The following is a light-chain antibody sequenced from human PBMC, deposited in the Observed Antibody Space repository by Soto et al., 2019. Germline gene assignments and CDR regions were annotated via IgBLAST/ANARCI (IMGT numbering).Light chain of an antibody. Sequence: QSALTQPPSASGSPGQSVTISCTGTYSDVGASNYVSWYQRHPGKAPKLVIYEVIQRPSGVPDRFSGSRSENTASLTVSRLQAEDEADYYCSSNVVGTNLKIFGGGTKVTVL. J-gene: IGLJ2*01. CDR1: YSDVGASNY. CDR3: SSNVVGTNLKI. CDR2: EVI. V-gene: IGLV2-8*01.